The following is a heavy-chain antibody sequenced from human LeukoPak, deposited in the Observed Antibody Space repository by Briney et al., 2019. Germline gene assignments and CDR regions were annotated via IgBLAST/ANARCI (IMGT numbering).Heavy chain of an antibody. CDR1: GGSISSYY. V-gene: IGHV4-59*12. J-gene: IGHJ4*02. CDR3: ARDCSSTSCYRARFDY. Sequence: SETLSLTCTVSGGSISSYYWSWIRQPPGKGLEWIGYNYYSGSTNYNPSLKSRVTISVDTSKNQFSLKLSSVTAADTAVYYCARDCSSTSCYRARFDYWGQGTLVTVSS. CDR2: NYYSGST. D-gene: IGHD2-2*02.